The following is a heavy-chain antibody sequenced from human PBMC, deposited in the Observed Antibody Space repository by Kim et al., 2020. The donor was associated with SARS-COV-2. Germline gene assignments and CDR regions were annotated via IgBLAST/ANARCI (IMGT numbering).Heavy chain of an antibody. J-gene: IGHJ4*02. CDR3: ARDGILSYTSSWDY. D-gene: IGHD6-13*01. CDR1: GFIFRSYW. CDR2: IKEDGSVK. Sequence: GGSLRLSCAASGFIFRSYWMSWVRQAPGKGLEWVANIKEDGSVKQYVDSVKGRFTISRDNAGNSLYLHLNSLRADDTAKYYCARDGILSYTSSWDYWGQGSLVTVSS. V-gene: IGHV3-7*01.